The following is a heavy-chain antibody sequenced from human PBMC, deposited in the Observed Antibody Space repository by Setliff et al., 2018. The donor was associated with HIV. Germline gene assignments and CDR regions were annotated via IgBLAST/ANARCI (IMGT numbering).Heavy chain of an antibody. CDR1: GASIGRRSDC. CDR3: ARQTGLRGYYGSNSLYYFDY. CDR2: LYYGGST. D-gene: IGHD3-10*01. J-gene: IGHJ4*02. Sequence: SETLSLTCTVSGASIGRRSDCWGWIRQPPGKGLEWIGSLYYGGSTYYNPSLKSRVTISVDTSKNHFSLILSPVTAADTAVYYCARQTGLRGYYGSNSLYYFDYWGKGMLVTVSS. V-gene: IGHV4-39*01.